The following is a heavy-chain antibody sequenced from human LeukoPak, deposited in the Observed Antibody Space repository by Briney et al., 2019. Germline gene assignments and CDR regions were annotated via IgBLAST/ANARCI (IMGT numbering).Heavy chain of an antibody. CDR3: AHLYLTMVRGVIADY. Sequence: GGSLRLSCAASGFTFSSYSMNWVRQAPGKGLEWVSSISSSSSYIYYADSVKGRFTISRDNAKNSLYLQMNSLRAEDTAVYYCAHLYLTMVRGVIADYWGQGTLVTVSS. CDR1: GFTFSSYS. V-gene: IGHV3-21*01. CDR2: ISSSSSYI. D-gene: IGHD3-10*01. J-gene: IGHJ4*02.